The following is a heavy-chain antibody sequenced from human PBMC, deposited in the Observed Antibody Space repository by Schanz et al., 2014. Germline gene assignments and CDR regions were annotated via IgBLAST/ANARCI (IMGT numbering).Heavy chain of an antibody. V-gene: IGHV3-21*02. D-gene: IGHD5-12*01. CDR1: RIIFGTYS. Sequence: VQLVDSGGGLVKPGGSLRLSCTASRIIFGTYSMNWIRQTPKELEWGSSINSRSNFIYYADSVKGRFTISRDNAKNSLYLQMNSLRAEDTAVYYCAGAVATIRADSFDIWGQGTMVTVSS. CDR3: AGAVATIRADSFDI. CDR2: INSRSNFI. J-gene: IGHJ3*02.